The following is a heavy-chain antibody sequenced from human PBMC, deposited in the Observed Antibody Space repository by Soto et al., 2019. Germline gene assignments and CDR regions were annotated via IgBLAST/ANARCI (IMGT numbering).Heavy chain of an antibody. V-gene: IGHV4-4*02. Sequence: SETLSLTCAVSGGSISSSNWWSWVRQPPGKGLEWIGEIYHSGSTNYNPPLKSRVTISVDKSKNQFSLKLSSVTAADTAVYYCARGKGRYDFWSGSAWYFDYWGQGTLVTVSS. CDR3: ARGKGRYDFWSGSAWYFDY. J-gene: IGHJ4*02. CDR2: IYHSGST. D-gene: IGHD3-3*01. CDR1: GGSISSSNW.